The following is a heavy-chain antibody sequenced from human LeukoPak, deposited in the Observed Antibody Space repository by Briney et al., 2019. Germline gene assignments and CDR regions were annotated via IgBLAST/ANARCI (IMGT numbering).Heavy chain of an antibody. D-gene: IGHD3-3*01. CDR1: GGSISTSNYY. V-gene: IGHV4-39*07. CDR2: IFYSGST. J-gene: IGHJ5*02. CDR3: ARGAYDFWIPNWFDP. Sequence: SETLSLTCTVSGGSISTSNYYWGWIRQPPGKGLEWIGNIFYSGSTYYSPSLRSRVTISLDTSRNQFSLKLSSVTAADTAVYYCARGAYDFWIPNWFDPWGQGTLVTVSS.